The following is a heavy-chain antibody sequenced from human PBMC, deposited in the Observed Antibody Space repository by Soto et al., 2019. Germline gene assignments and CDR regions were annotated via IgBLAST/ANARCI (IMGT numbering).Heavy chain of an antibody. CDR3: ARPATVAPPDAFQV. Sequence: QVHLQESGPRLVEPSETLSLTCTVSGDSIRNSGHYWGWVRQPPGKALEWIGSVYYSGTSYRKPSLKSRLNMSVDTSKNQVSLKLTAVTAADTAIYYCARPATVAPPDAFQVWSQGTLVTVSS. J-gene: IGHJ3*01. CDR1: GDSIRNSGHY. CDR2: VYYSGTS. V-gene: IGHV4-39*01. D-gene: IGHD6-19*01.